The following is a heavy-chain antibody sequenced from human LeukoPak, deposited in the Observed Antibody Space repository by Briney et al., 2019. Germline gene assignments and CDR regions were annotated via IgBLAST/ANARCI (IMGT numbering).Heavy chain of an antibody. Sequence: GGSLRLSCAASGFTVSSNYMSWIRQAPGKGLEWVSVIYSGGSTYYADSVKGRFTISRDNSKNTLYLQMNSLRAEDTAVYYCAKLDLWWVFDYWGQGTLVTVSS. J-gene: IGHJ4*02. CDR1: GFTVSSNY. CDR3: AKLDLWWVFDY. V-gene: IGHV3-53*05. CDR2: IYSGGST. D-gene: IGHD4/OR15-4a*01.